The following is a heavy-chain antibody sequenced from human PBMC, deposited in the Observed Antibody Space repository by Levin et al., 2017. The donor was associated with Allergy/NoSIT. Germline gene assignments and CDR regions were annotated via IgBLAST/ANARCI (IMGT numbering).Heavy chain of an antibody. CDR3: ARQSRGEGAAADY. J-gene: IGHJ4*02. D-gene: IGHD6-25*01. V-gene: IGHV4-59*08. CDR2: IYYNGST. CDR1: GGSINNYY. Sequence: MPSETLSLTCTVSGGSINNYYWNWIRQPPGKGLEWIGYIYYNGSTNYNPSLKSRVTISVDTSKNQLSLKLSSVTAADTAVYYCARQSRGEGAAADYWGQGTLVTVSS.